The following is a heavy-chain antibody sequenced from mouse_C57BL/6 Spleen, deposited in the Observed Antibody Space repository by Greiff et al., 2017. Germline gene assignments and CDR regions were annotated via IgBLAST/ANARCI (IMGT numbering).Heavy chain of an antibody. V-gene: IGHV1-69*01. CDR3: ARDYSNSAMDY. Sequence: QVQLQQPGAELVMPGASVKLSCKASGYTFTSYWMHWVKQRPGQGLEWIGEIDPSDSYTNYNQKFKGKSTLTVDKSSSTAYMQLSSLTSEDSAVYYCARDYSNSAMDYWGQGTSVTVSS. D-gene: IGHD2-5*01. J-gene: IGHJ4*01. CDR1: GYTFTSYW. CDR2: IDPSDSYT.